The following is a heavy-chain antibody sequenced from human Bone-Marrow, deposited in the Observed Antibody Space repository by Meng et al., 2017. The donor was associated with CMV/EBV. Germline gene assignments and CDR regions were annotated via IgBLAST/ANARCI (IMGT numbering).Heavy chain of an antibody. V-gene: IGHV3-53*01. CDR1: GFTVSSNY. J-gene: IGHJ6*02. Sequence: GGSLSLSCAASGFTVSSNYMSWVRQAPGKGLEWVSVIYSGGSTYYADSVKGRFTISRDNSKNTLYLQMNSLRAEDTAVYYCARGPLGYYYGMDVWGQGTTVTVSS. CDR3: ARGPLGYYYGMDV. CDR2: IYSGGST.